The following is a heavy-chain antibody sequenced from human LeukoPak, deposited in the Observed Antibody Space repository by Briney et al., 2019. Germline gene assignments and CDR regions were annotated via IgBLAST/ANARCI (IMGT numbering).Heavy chain of an antibody. J-gene: IGHJ4*02. CDR1: GGSISSSSYY. V-gene: IGHV4-39*01. D-gene: IGHD2-15*01. CDR2: IYYSGST. CDR3: ARDHIVVVVAEPYYFDY. Sequence: SETLSLTCTVSGGSISSSSYYWGWIRQPPGKGLEWIGSIYYSGSTYYNPSLKSRVTISVDTSKNQFSLKLSSVTAADTAVYYCARDHIVVVVAEPYYFDYWGQGTLVTVSS.